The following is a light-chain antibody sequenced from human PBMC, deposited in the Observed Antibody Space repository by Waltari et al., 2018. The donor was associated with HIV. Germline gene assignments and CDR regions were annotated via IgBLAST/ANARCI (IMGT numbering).Light chain of an antibody. CDR3: SSYTSSNTFVV. V-gene: IGLV2-18*02. Sequence: QSALTQPPSVSGSPGQSVTLSCTGTSSDVGNYNRVSWYQQPPGSAPNLMIYEVSNRPSGVPRRFSGSKSGNTASLTISGLQAEDEADYYCSSYTSSNTFVVFGGGTKLTVL. CDR2: EVS. CDR1: SSDVGNYNR. J-gene: IGLJ2*01.